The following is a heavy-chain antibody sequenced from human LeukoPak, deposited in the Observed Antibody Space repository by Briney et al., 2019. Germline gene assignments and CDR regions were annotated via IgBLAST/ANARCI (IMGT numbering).Heavy chain of an antibody. Sequence: GGSLILSCAASGFTFSGYWMHWVRQAPGKGPAWVSVIRSDGSITTYADSVKGRFTISRDTAKNTLYLQMNSLRAEDTAVYYCARDGRSGNFDKWGQGTLVSVSS. J-gene: IGHJ4*02. V-gene: IGHV3-74*01. CDR3: ARDGRSGNFDK. D-gene: IGHD1-26*01. CDR2: IRSDGSIT. CDR1: GFTFSGYW.